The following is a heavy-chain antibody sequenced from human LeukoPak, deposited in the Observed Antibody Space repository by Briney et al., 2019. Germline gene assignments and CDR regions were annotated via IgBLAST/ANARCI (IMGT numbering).Heavy chain of an antibody. Sequence: ASVKVSCKASGYTFTSYYMHWVRQAPGQGLEWMGIINPSGGGTSYAQEFQGRVTMTRDTSTSTVYMELSSLRSEDTAVYYCAREIYCSSTSCYGHDAFDIWGQGTMVTVSS. J-gene: IGHJ3*02. V-gene: IGHV1-46*03. CDR1: GYTFTSYY. CDR3: AREIYCSSTSCYGHDAFDI. CDR2: INPSGGGT. D-gene: IGHD2-2*01.